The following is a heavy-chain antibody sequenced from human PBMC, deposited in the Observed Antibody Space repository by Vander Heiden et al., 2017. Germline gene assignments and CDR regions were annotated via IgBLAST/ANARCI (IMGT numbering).Heavy chain of an antibody. CDR2: IWYDGSYK. J-gene: IGHJ4*02. Sequence: QVQLVEPGGGVVQPGRSLRLSCAASGSTFSSYGMHWVRQAPGKGLEWVAVIWYDGSYKYYAVSVKGRFTISRDNSKNTLYLQMNSLTAEDTAVYYCARAPYCSANYHCDYWGQVTLVTIS. CDR3: ARAPYCSANYHCDY. V-gene: IGHV3-33*01. D-gene: IGHD3-10*01. CDR1: GSTFSSYG.